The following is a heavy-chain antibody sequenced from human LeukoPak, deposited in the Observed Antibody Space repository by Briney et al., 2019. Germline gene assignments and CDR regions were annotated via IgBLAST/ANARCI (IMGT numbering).Heavy chain of an antibody. D-gene: IGHD3-10*01. CDR1: GFTFSNYG. CDR3: AGNYGPYYFDY. CDR2: IWYDGNNK. Sequence: GGSLRLSCAASGFTFSNYGMHWVRQAPGKGLEWVAIIWYDGNNKYYADSVKGRFTISRDNSKNTLYLQMNSLRAEDTAVYYCAGNYGPYYFDYWGQGTLVTVSS. J-gene: IGHJ4*02. V-gene: IGHV3-33*01.